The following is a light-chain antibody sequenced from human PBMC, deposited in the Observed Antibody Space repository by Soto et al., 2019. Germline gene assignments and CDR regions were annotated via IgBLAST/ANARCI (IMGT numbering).Light chain of an antibody. CDR2: AAS. J-gene: IGKJ3*01. CDR3: QQYYSYLFT. CDR1: QGISSY. V-gene: IGKV1-8*01. Sequence: AIRMTQSPSSLSASTGDRVTITCRASQGISSYLAWYQQKPGKAPKLLIYAASTLQSGVPSRFSGSGSGTDFTLTIGCLQSEDFATYYCQQYYSYLFTFGPGPKVDI.